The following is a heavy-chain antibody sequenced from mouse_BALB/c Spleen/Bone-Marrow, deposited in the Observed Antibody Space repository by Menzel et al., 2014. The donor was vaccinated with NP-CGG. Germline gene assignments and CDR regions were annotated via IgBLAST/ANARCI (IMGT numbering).Heavy chain of an antibody. CDR3: TQLGRFAY. Sequence: VQLQQSGAELVKPGASVKLSCKASGYTFTNYYMYWVKQRPGQGLEWIGEINPSNGGTNFNGKFKSTATLTVDKSSSTVYMQLSSLTSEDSAVYYCTQLGRFAYWGQGTLVTVSA. CDR2: INPSNGGT. J-gene: IGHJ3*01. D-gene: IGHD4-1*02. V-gene: IGHV1S81*02. CDR1: GYTFTNYY.